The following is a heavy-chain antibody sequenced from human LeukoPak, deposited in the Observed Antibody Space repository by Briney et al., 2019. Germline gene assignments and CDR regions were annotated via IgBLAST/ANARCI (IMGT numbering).Heavy chain of an antibody. CDR2: FDPEDGER. CDR1: GYTLTELS. V-gene: IGHV1-24*01. CDR3: ATALRLEALDL. J-gene: IGHJ3*01. D-gene: IGHD3-16*01. Sequence: ASVKVSCKVSGYTLTELSTHWVRQAPGKGLEWMGGFDPEDGERIYAQKFQDRVTMTEDTSTDTAYMELRSLRSENTAMYYCATALRLEALDLWGHGTMVTVSS.